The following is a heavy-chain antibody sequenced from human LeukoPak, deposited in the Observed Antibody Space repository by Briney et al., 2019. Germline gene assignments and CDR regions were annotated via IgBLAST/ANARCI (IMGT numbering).Heavy chain of an antibody. CDR3: ARATVRESGFDY. V-gene: IGHV4-31*03. D-gene: IGHD3-10*01. CDR1: GGSISSGGYY. Sequence: SQTLSLTCTVSGGSISSGGYYWSWIRQHPGKGLEWIGYIYYSGSTYYNPSLKSRVTISVDTSKNQFSLKLSSVTAADTAVYYRARATVRESGFDYWGQGTLVTVSS. J-gene: IGHJ4*02. CDR2: IYYSGST.